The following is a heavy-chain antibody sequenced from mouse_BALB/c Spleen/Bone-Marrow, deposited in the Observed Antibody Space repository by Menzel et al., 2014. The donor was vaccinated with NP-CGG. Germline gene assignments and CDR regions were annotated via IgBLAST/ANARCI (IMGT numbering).Heavy chain of an antibody. V-gene: IGHV1-9*01. CDR2: ILPGSGSI. CDR1: GYTFSSYW. Sequence: VQLQQSGAELMKPGASVKISCKATGYTFSSYWLEWVKQRPGHGLEWIGEILPGSGSIKYNEKFKGKATFTADTSSNTAYMQLSSLTSEDSAVYYCASRYDTMDYWCQGTSVTVSS. CDR3: ASRYDTMDY. J-gene: IGHJ4*01.